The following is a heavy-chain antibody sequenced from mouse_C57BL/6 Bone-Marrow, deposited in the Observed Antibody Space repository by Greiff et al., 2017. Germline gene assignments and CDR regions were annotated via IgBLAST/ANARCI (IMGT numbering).Heavy chain of an antibody. CDR1: GYTFTSYW. Sequence: QVKLQQSGAELVKPGASVKLSCKASGYTFTSYWMQWVKQRPGKGLEGIGESDTSDSYTNYNQKFKGKATLTVDTSSSTAYMQLSSLTSEDSAVYYCARGITTWGQGTLVTVSA. D-gene: IGHD1-1*01. V-gene: IGHV1-50*01. CDR2: SDTSDSYT. J-gene: IGHJ3*02. CDR3: ARGITT.